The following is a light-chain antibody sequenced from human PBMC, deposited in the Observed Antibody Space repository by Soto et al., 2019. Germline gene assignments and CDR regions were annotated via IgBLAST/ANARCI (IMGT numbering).Light chain of an antibody. CDR1: QSVSSSY. Sequence: EIVLTQSPGTLSLSPGERATLSCRASQSVSSSYLAWYQQKPGQAPRLLIYGASSRATGISARFSGSGSGTDFTLTISSLEPEDFAVYYCQQRSNWPPSLTFGGGTKVDIK. CDR3: QQRSNWPPSLT. J-gene: IGKJ4*01. V-gene: IGKV3D-20*02. CDR2: GAS.